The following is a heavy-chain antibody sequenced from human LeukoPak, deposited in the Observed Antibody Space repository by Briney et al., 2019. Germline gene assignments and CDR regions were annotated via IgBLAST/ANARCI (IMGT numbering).Heavy chain of an antibody. CDR2: ISESGDKT. V-gene: IGHV3-23*01. CDR3: AKQWVDC. CDR1: GFPYSNYA. D-gene: IGHD1-26*01. J-gene: IGHJ4*02. Sequence: GGSLRLSCAASGFPYSNYAMNWVRQAAGKGLEWVSSISESGDKTDYADFVRRRFTISRDNSQNTLYLQMNSLRVEDTALYYCAKQWVDCWGQGTLVTVSS.